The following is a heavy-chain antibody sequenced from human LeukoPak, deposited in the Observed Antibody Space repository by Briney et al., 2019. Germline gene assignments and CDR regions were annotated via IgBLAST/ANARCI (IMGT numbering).Heavy chain of an antibody. V-gene: IGHV4-34*01. J-gene: IGHJ6*02. CDR3: ARAYDTPLGYYYYGMDV. CDR1: GGSFSGYY. Sequence: SETLSLTCGVSGGSFSGYYWSWIRQSPGKGLEWIGEINESGSTDYNPSLMSRVTISLDTSKNQFSLNLSSMTAADTAIYYCARAYDTPLGYYYYGMDVWGQGTTVTVSS. CDR2: INESGST. D-gene: IGHD3-9*01.